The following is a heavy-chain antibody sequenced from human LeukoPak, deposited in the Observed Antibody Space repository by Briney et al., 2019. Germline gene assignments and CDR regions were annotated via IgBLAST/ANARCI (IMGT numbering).Heavy chain of an antibody. CDR3: ARDRYYFYHGMDV. CDR2: INPNSGGT. CDR1: GYTFTGYY. Sequence: ASVKVSCKASGYTFTGYYMHWVRQAPGQGLEWMGWINPNSGGTNYAQKFQGRVTMTRDTSISTAYMELSRLRSDDTAVYYCARDRYYFYHGMDVWGQGTTVTVSS. D-gene: IGHD1-14*01. V-gene: IGHV1-2*02. J-gene: IGHJ6*02.